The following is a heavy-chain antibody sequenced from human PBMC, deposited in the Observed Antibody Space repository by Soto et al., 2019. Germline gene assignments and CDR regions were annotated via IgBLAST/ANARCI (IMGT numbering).Heavy chain of an antibody. V-gene: IGHV3-33*01. J-gene: IGHJ4*02. D-gene: IGHD3-9*01. CDR3: ARDSGVIRYFDWLDY. Sequence: PGGSLRLSCAASGFTFSSYGMHWVRQAPGKGLEWVAVIWYDGSNKYYADSVKGRFTISRDNSKNTLYLQMNSLRAEDTAVYYCARDSGVIRYFDWLDYWGQGTLVTVSS. CDR2: IWYDGSNK. CDR1: GFTFSSYG.